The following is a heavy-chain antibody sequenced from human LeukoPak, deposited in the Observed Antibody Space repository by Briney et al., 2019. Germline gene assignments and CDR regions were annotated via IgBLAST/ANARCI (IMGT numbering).Heavy chain of an antibody. CDR2: ISGYNGNT. CDR1: GYTFTSYG. J-gene: IGHJ5*02. D-gene: IGHD2-21*01. V-gene: IGHV1-18*01. Sequence: ASVKVSCKSSGYTFTSYGISWVRQAPGQGLEWMGWISGYNGNTNYAQKLQGRVTMTTDTSTSTAYMELRSVRSDDTAVYYCARDIRINWFDPWGQGTLVTVSS. CDR3: ARDIRINWFDP.